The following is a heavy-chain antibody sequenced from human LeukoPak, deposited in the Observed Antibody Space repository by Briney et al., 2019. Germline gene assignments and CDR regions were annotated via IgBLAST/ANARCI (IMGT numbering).Heavy chain of an antibody. J-gene: IGHJ3*02. D-gene: IGHD2-2*01. Sequence: PGRSLRLSCAASGLSIGSFGMHWVRQAPGKGLEWVSVIYSGGSTYYADSVKGRFTISRDNSKNSLYLQMNSLRAEDTAVYYCARDRIRFDQLEAFDIWGQGTMVTVSS. CDR3: ARDRIRFDQLEAFDI. CDR1: GLSIGSFG. V-gene: IGHV3-NL1*01. CDR2: IYSGGST.